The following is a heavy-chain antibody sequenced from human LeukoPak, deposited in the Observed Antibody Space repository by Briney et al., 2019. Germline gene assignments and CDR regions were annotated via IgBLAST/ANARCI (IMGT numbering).Heavy chain of an antibody. J-gene: IGHJ4*02. CDR2: IKQDGSEK. V-gene: IGHV3-7*01. CDR1: GFTFSDYY. D-gene: IGHD2-8*01. CDR3: ARKNGHDY. Sequence: PGGSLRLSGAASGFTFSDYYMSWVRQAPGKGLEWVANIKQDGSEKYYVDSVKGRFTISRDNAKNSLYLQMNSLRAEDTAVYYCARKNGHDYWGQGTLVTVSS.